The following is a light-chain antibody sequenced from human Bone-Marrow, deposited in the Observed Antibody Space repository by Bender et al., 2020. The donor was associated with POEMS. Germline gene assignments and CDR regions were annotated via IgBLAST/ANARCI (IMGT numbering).Light chain of an antibody. V-gene: IGLV3-25*03. CDR1: ALPNQY. Sequence: SYELRQPPSVSVSPGQTARITCSGDALPNQYAYWYQQRPGQAPVLLIYKDTERPPGIPERFSGSSSGTTVTLTISGVQAEDEADYYCQSTDSNVISVFGPGTKVTVL. CDR3: QSTDSNVISV. CDR2: KDT. J-gene: IGLJ1*01.